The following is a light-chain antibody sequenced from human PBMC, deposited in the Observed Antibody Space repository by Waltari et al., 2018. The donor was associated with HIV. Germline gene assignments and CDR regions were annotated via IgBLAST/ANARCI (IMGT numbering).Light chain of an antibody. CDR3: YSTESNGNHRV. CDR2: EDI. V-gene: IGLV3-10*01. J-gene: IGLJ3*02. Sequence: SYELTQPPSVSVSPGQTARITCSGGTLPKKYANWYQQKSGQAPVLVIYEDIKRPSGIPERFSGSSSGTMAILTISGAQVEDEADYYCYSTESNGNHRVFGGGTKLTVL. CDR1: TLPKKY.